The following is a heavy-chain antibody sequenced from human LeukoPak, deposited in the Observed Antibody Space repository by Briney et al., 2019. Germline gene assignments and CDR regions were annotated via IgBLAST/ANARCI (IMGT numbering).Heavy chain of an antibody. J-gene: IGHJ3*02. V-gene: IGHV4-34*01. Sequence: PSETLSLTCAVYGGSFSGYYWSWIRQPPGKELEWIGEINHSGSTNYNPSLKSRVTISVDTSKNQFSLKLSSVTAADTAVYYCARGRRRLDAFDIWGQGTMVTVSS. D-gene: IGHD3-16*01. CDR3: ARGRRRLDAFDI. CDR2: INHSGST. CDR1: GGSFSGYY.